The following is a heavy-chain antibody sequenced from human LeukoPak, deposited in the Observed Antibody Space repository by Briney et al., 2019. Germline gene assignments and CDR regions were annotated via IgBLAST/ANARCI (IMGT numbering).Heavy chain of an antibody. CDR3: ARVVRLVAADSFDP. CDR2: TYYSGST. V-gene: IGHV4-59*01. J-gene: IGHJ5*02. Sequence: PSETLSLTCTVSGGSISSYYWSWIRQPPPNPPNRTGHTYYSGSTNHNPSPKTRPTKTIDTTKNQFSLKLSSVTAADTAVYYCARVVRLVAADSFDPWGQGILVTVSS. CDR1: GGSISSYY. D-gene: IGHD6-25*01.